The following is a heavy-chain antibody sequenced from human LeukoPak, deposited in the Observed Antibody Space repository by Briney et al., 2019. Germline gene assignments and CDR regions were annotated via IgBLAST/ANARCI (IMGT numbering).Heavy chain of an antibody. CDR3: ARTQHGEFDY. Sequence: SETLSLTCTVSGDSITSDNYYWSWIRQPAGKNLEWLGRIRSSGTTEYASLFQGRVTISVDTSKSQFSLKLTSVTAADTAVYYCARTQHGEFDYWGQGILVTVSS. D-gene: IGHD7-27*01. V-gene: IGHV4-61*02. CDR1: GDSITSDNYY. J-gene: IGHJ4*02. CDR2: IRSSGTT.